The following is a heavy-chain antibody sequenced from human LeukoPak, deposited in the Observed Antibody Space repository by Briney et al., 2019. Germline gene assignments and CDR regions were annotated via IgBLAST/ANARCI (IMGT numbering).Heavy chain of an antibody. CDR1: GFTFSSYA. CDR3: ARLQEGYWFDP. D-gene: IGHD5-24*01. V-gene: IGHV3-53*01. Sequence: GGSLRLSCAASGFTFSSYAMSWVRQAPGKGLEWVSVIYSGGSTYYADSVKGRFTISRDNSKNTLYLQMNSLRAEDTAVYYCARLQEGYWFDPWGQGTLVTVSS. J-gene: IGHJ5*02. CDR2: IYSGGST.